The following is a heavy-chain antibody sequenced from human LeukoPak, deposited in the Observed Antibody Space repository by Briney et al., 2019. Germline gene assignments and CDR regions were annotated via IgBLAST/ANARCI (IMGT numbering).Heavy chain of an antibody. V-gene: IGHV3-23*01. CDR1: GFAFSSYA. CDR2: ISRRDDYT. CDR3: ANDYRSGSFHDV. J-gene: IGHJ6*02. Sequence: GGSLRLSCAASGFAFSSYAMSWVRQPPGKGLEWVSVISRRDDYTYYADSVKGRFTISRDNSKNTLYLQMNTLRAEDTAVYYCANDYRSGSFHDVWGQGTTVTVS. D-gene: IGHD3-10*01.